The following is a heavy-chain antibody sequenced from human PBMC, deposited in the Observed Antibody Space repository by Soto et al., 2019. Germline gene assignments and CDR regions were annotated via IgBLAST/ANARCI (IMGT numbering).Heavy chain of an antibody. CDR3: ATWLVGAPFDS. V-gene: IGHV4-34*01. J-gene: IGHJ4*01. Sequence: XASLALTCAVCGDCFTKYYGSGIRQPPGKGLEWIGEINHSVRTNFNPSLKSRVTISVDRSKNQFSLKLRSVTAADTGVYYCATWLVGAPFDSWAHRTLVTVSS. CDR1: GDCFTKYY. D-gene: IGHD1-26*01. CDR2: INHSVRT.